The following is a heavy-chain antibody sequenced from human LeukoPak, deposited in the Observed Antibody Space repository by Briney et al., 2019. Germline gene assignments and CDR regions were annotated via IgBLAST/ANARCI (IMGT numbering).Heavy chain of an antibody. D-gene: IGHD4-23*01. Sequence: SGGSLRLSCAASGFTFSSYGMHWVRQAPGKGLEWVAFIRYDGSNKYYADSVKGRFTISRDNSKNTLYLQMNTLRAEDTAIYYCAKDLHNYDTSSNSRGPDYWGQGTLVTVSS. CDR3: AKDLHNYDTSSNSRGPDY. CDR1: GFTFSSYG. V-gene: IGHV3-30*02. CDR2: IRYDGSNK. J-gene: IGHJ4*02.